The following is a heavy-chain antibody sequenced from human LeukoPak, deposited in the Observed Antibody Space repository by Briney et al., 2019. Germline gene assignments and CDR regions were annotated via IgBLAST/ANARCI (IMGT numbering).Heavy chain of an antibody. CDR1: GGSISSYY. Sequence: PSETLSLTCTVSGGSISSYYWSWLRQPPGKGLEWIGFIYYSGSTNYNPSLKSRVTISVDTSKNQFSLKLTSVTAADTAVYYCARDRGPDCSGGSCWDYWGQGTLVTVSS. D-gene: IGHD2-15*01. V-gene: IGHV4-59*01. CDR2: IYYSGST. CDR3: ARDRGPDCSGGSCWDY. J-gene: IGHJ4*02.